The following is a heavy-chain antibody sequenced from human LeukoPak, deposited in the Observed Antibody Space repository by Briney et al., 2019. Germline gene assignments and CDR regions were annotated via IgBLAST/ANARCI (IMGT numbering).Heavy chain of an antibody. V-gene: IGHV1-2*02. Sequence: ALVKVSCKASGYTFTGYYMHWVRQAPGQGLEWMGWINPNSGGTNYAQKFQGRVTMTRDTSISTAYMELSRLRSDDTAVYYCARDLPEETPYDSSGYQDYWGQGTLVTVSS. CDR1: GYTFTGYY. J-gene: IGHJ4*02. CDR3: ARDLPEETPYDSSGYQDY. D-gene: IGHD3-22*01. CDR2: INPNSGGT.